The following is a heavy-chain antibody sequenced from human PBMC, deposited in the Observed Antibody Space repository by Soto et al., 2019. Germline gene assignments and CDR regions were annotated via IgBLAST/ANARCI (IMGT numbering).Heavy chain of an antibody. J-gene: IGHJ4*02. Sequence: ASVKVSCKASGGTFSSYAISWVRQAPGQGLEWMGGIIPIFGPANYAQKFQGRVTITADESTSTAYMGLSSLRSEGTAVYYCAKGIAAAGREYYFDYWGQGTLVTVSS. V-gene: IGHV1-69*13. CDR1: GGTFSSYA. CDR3: AKGIAAAGREYYFDY. D-gene: IGHD6-13*01. CDR2: IIPIFGPA.